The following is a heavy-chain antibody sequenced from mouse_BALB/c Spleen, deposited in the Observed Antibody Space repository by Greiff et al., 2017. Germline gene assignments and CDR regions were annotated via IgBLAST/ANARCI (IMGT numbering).Heavy chain of an antibody. D-gene: IGHD1-1*01. J-gene: IGHJ4*01. CDR1: GFTFSSYA. Sequence: EVKVEESGGGLVKPGGSLKLSCAASGFTFSSYAMSWVRQTPEKRLEWVATISSGGSYTYYPDSVKGRFTISRDNAKNTLYLQMSSLRSEDTAMYYCARPTVVATNAMDYWGQGTSVTVSS. CDR3: ARPTVVATNAMDY. V-gene: IGHV5-9-3*01. CDR2: ISSGGSYT.